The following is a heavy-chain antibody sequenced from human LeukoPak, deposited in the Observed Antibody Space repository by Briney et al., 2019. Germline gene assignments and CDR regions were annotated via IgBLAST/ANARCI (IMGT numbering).Heavy chain of an antibody. CDR2: ISSSSSYI. CDR3: ARSAAGGRTFDY. D-gene: IGHD3-10*01. Sequence: GGSLRLSCAASGFTFSSYSMNWVRQAPGKGLEWVSSISSSSSYIYYADSVKGRFTISRDNAKNSLYLQMNSLRAEDTAVYYCARSAAGGRTFDYWGQGTLVIVSP. V-gene: IGHV3-21*01. J-gene: IGHJ4*02. CDR1: GFTFSSYS.